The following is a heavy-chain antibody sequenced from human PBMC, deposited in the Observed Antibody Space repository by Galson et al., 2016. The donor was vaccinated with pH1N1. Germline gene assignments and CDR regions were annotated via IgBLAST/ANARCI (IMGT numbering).Heavy chain of an antibody. J-gene: IGHJ4*02. Sequence: PALVKPTQTLTLTCTFSGFSLRTSGMCVSWIRQPPGKALEWFALIDWDDDKYYSTSLKTRLTISKDTSKNQVVLTMTNMDPVDTATYYCARMVYGDNLKNFDYWGQGTLVTVSS. D-gene: IGHD4-23*01. CDR3: ARMVYGDNLKNFDY. CDR1: GFSLRTSGMC. CDR2: IDWDDDK. V-gene: IGHV2-70*01.